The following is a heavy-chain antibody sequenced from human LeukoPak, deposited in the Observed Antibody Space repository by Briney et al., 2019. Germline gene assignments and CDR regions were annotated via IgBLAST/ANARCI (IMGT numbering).Heavy chain of an antibody. CDR2: ISSSSSTI. CDR1: GFTFSSYS. CDR3: AREQDYIVVVTAKGAGLNDY. Sequence: GGSLRLSCAASGFTFSSYSMNWVRQAPGKGLEWVSYISSSSSTIYYADSVKGRFTISRDNAKNSLYLQMHSLRAEDTAVYYCAREQDYIVVVTAKGAGLNDYWGQGTLVTVSS. V-gene: IGHV3-48*04. J-gene: IGHJ4*02. D-gene: IGHD2-21*02.